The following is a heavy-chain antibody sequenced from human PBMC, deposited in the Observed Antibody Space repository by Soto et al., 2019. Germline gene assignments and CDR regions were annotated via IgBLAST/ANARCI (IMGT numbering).Heavy chain of an antibody. CDR3: ARLQLWSPGKNYSSYGMDV. J-gene: IGHJ6*02. CDR1: GGTFSSYA. CDR2: IIPIFGTA. Sequence: GASVKVSCKASGGTFSSYAISWVRQAPGQGLEWMGGIIPIFGTANYAQKFQGRVTITADESTSTAYMELSSLRSEDTAVYYCARLQLWSPGKNYSSYGMDVGGQGTTVTVSS. V-gene: IGHV1-69*13. D-gene: IGHD5-18*01.